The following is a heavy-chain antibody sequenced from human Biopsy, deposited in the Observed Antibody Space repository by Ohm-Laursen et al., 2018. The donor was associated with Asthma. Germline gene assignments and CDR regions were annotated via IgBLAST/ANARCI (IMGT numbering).Heavy chain of an antibody. D-gene: IGHD1-20*01. V-gene: IGHV4-34*01. Sequence: SDTLSLTCTVYGGYLTGHYWNWIRPPPGKGLEWIGEIDQSGYTNYNPSLQSRVTISADTSKNQFHLNLSSVTAADTAVYFCARAAITGIRGWFDPWGQGTQVTVSS. CDR3: ARAAITGIRGWFDP. CDR2: IDQSGYT. J-gene: IGHJ5*02. CDR1: GGYLTGHY.